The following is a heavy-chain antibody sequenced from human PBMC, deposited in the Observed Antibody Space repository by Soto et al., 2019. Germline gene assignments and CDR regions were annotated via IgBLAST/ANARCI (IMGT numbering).Heavy chain of an antibody. Sequence: EVQLVESGGGLVQPGGSLRLSCAASGFTFHNYAMSWVRQAPGKGLEWVSAISGSGGSTYYADSVKGRFTISRDNSKNTLYLQMNSLRAEDTAVYYCAKDRFYGSGSYTVFDYWGQGTLVTVSS. D-gene: IGHD3-10*01. CDR3: AKDRFYGSGSYTVFDY. J-gene: IGHJ4*02. V-gene: IGHV3-23*04. CDR2: ISGSGGST. CDR1: GFTFHNYA.